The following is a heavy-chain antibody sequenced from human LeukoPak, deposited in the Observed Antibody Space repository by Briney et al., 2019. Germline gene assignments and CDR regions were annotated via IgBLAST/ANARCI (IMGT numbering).Heavy chain of an antibody. CDR2: TYYRSKWYN. V-gene: IGHV6-1*01. J-gene: IGHJ4*02. D-gene: IGHD2-15*01. CDR3: ARGVRWSFDY. CDR1: ADSVTANSST. Sequence: SQTLSLTCAISADSVTANSSTWNWIRQSPSRGLEWLGRTYYRSKWYNDYAMSVKSRITINPDTSKNQFSLQLNSVTPADTAVYFCARGVRWSFDYWGQGTLVTVTS.